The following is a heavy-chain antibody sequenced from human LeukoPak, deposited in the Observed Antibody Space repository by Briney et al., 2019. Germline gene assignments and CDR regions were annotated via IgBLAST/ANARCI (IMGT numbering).Heavy chain of an antibody. J-gene: IGHJ6*02. D-gene: IGHD2-2*02. Sequence: SESLSLTCAVSVGSISSGNWWSWVRQSPGKGLEWIGEVYHNGTPNYNPSLKSRVTISADTFKNHFSLKLTSVTAADTAVYYCATAPILRGEAGEQYKYGMDVWGQGTTVIVSS. CDR1: VGSISSGNW. CDR3: ATAPILRGEAGEQYKYGMDV. V-gene: IGHV4-4*02. CDR2: VYHNGTP.